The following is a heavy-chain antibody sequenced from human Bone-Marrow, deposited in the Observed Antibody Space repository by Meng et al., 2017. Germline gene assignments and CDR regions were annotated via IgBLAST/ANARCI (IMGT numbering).Heavy chain of an antibody. CDR1: GGSFSGYY. CDR2: INHSGST. D-gene: IGHD3-10*01. J-gene: IGHJ5*02. V-gene: IGHV4-34*01. Sequence: SETLSLTCAVYGGSFSGYYWSWIRQPPGKGLEWIGEINHSGSTNYNLSLKSRVTISVDTSKNQFSLKLSSVTAADTAVYYCARGRGVRGPGRWFDPWGQGNLVT. CDR3: ARGRGVRGPGRWFDP.